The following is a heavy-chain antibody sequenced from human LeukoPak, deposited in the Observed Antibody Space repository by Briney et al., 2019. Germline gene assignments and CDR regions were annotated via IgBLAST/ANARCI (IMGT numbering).Heavy chain of an antibody. CDR3: ARDRGYCSSTSCYPYYCYMDV. CDR2: FYYSGST. Sequence: SETLSLTCTVSGGSISSSDYYWGWIRQPPGKGLEWIGSFYYSGSTYYNPSLKSRVTISVDTSKNQFSLKLSSVTAADTAVYYCARDRGYCSSTSCYPYYCYMDVWGKGTTVTVSS. CDR1: GGSISSSDYY. D-gene: IGHD2-2*01. J-gene: IGHJ6*03. V-gene: IGHV4-39*02.